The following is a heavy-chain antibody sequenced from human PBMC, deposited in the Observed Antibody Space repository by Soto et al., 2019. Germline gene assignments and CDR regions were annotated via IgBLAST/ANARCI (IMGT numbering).Heavy chain of an antibody. CDR3: ARAIRRGGGFDY. CDR1: GGSISSYY. D-gene: IGHD3-10*01. J-gene: IGHJ4*02. V-gene: IGHV4-59*01. CDR2: IYHRGTT. Sequence: QVQLQESGPGLVKPSETLSLTCTVSGGSISSYYWSWIRQPPGKGLEWIGYIYHRGTTNYSPSLKGRVTISADMSKNQLSLKLSSVTAADTAVYYCARAIRRGGGFDYWGQGTLVTVSS.